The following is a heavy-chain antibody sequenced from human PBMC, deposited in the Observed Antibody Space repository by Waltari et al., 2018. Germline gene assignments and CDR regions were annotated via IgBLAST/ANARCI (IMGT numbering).Heavy chain of an antibody. Sequence: DVQLVESGGGLAQPGRSLTLSCRASGMSFGDYVMNWFRQAPGKGLEWIGFIRSKAHGGTIEYAASVKDRFIISRDDSKSIAYLQMNNLKTEDTAVYYCSRSIRGIAVSGFFRTFDIWGQGTVVAVSS. CDR1: GMSFGDYV. V-gene: IGHV3-49*03. D-gene: IGHD6-19*01. J-gene: IGHJ3*02. CDR2: IRSKAHGGTI. CDR3: SRSIRGIAVSGFFRTFDI.